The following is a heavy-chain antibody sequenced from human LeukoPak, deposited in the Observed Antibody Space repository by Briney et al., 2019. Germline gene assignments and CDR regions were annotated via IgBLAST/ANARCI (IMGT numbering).Heavy chain of an antibody. CDR2: ISGSGGST. CDR3: AKGREYSSSPFDY. CDR1: GFTFSSYA. D-gene: IGHD6-6*01. J-gene: IGHJ4*02. Sequence: GGSLRLSCAASGFTFSSYAMSWVRQAPGKGLEWVSAISGSGGSTYYADSVKGRFTISRDNSKNTPYLQMNSLRAEDTAVYYCAKGREYSSSPFDYWGQGTLVTVSS. V-gene: IGHV3-23*01.